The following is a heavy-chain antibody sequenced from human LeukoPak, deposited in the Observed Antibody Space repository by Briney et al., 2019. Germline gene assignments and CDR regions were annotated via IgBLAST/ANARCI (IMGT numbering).Heavy chain of an antibody. Sequence: PSETLSLTCTVSGDSISSSSYYWGWIRQPPGKGLEWIGSIYYSGSTYYNPSLKSRVTISVDTSKNQFSLKLSSVTAADTAVYYCASGPVAMVTWWGQGTLVTVSS. CDR2: IYYSGST. J-gene: IGHJ4*02. V-gene: IGHV4-39*01. CDR1: GDSISSSSYY. CDR3: ASGPVAMVTW. D-gene: IGHD5-18*01.